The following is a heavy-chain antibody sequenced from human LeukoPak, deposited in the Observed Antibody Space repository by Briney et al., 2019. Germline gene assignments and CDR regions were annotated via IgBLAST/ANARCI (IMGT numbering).Heavy chain of an antibody. CDR1: GYSISSGYY. CDR2: MSGSGDST. D-gene: IGHD5-18*01. J-gene: IGHJ4*02. V-gene: IGHV3-11*06. Sequence: LSLTCTVSGYSISSGYYWGWIRQPPGKGLEWVSVMSGSGDSTNYADSVKGRFTISRDNAKNSLYLQMNSLRAEDTAVYSCARDKTRGLGYSYSKSGNYFDYWGQGTLVTVSS. CDR3: ARDKTRGLGYSYSKSGNYFDY.